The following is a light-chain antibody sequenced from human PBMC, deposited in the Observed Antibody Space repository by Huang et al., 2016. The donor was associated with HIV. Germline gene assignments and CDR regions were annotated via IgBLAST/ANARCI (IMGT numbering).Light chain of an antibody. Sequence: DIQMTQSPSSLSASVVDRVTITCRASQNITNSLNWYQQKPGKAPRLLIYGSSNLETVVPLMCSGSGSEKDFSFTISSLKSEDFATYYCQQYHNLPITFGQGTRLEIK. CDR1: QNITNS. J-gene: IGKJ5*01. CDR3: QQYHNLPIT. V-gene: IGKV1-33*01. CDR2: GSS.